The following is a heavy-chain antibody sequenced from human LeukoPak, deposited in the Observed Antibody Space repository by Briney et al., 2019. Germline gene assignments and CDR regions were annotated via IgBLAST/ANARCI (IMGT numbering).Heavy chain of an antibody. CDR1: GGSISSYY. CDR3: ARSPALYGAHDWFDP. J-gene: IGHJ5*02. Sequence: SETLSLTCTVSGGSISSYYWSWIRQPPGKGLEWIGYIYYSGSTNYNPSLKSRVTISVDTSKNQFSLKLSSVTAADTAVYYCARSPALYGAHDWFDPWGQGTLVTVSS. V-gene: IGHV4-59*08. D-gene: IGHD4-17*01. CDR2: IYYSGST.